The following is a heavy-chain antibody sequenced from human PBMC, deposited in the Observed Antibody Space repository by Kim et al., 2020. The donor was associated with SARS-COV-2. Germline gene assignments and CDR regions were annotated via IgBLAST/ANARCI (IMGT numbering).Heavy chain of an antibody. CDR2: ISGSGGST. D-gene: IGHD2-2*01. V-gene: IGHV3-23*01. CDR1: GFTFSSYA. Sequence: GGSLRLSCAASGFTFSSYAMSWVRQAPGKGLEWVSAISGSGGSTYYADSVKGRFTISRDNSKNTLYLQMNSLRAEDTAVYYCAKYGGVVPAANRGGFLGYWGQGTLVTVSS. J-gene: IGHJ4*02. CDR3: AKYGGVVPAANRGGFLGY.